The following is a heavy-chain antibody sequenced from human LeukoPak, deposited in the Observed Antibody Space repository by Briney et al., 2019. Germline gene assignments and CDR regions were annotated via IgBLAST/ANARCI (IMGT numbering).Heavy chain of an antibody. Sequence: PGGSLRLSCAASGFTFSGYAMSWVRQAPGKGLEWVSAISGSGGSTYYADSVKGRFTISRDNSKNTLYLQMTSLRAEDTAVYSCAKDSSNLAASFDYWGQGTLVTVSS. J-gene: IGHJ4*02. CDR3: AKDSSNLAASFDY. CDR2: ISGSGGST. CDR1: GFTFSGYA. V-gene: IGHV3-23*01. D-gene: IGHD4-11*01.